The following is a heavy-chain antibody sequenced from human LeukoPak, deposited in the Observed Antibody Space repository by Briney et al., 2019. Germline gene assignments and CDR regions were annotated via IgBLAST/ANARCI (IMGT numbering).Heavy chain of an antibody. V-gene: IGHV3-48*01. J-gene: IGHJ4*02. CDR2: ITQTGGTI. D-gene: IGHD6-13*01. Sequence: GGSLRLSCAASGFTFSSYRMSWVRQTPGKGLEWLSYITQTGGTIYYADSVKGRFTISRDNSKNTLYLQMNSLRAEDTAVYYCAKSSLAAAGPFDYWGQGTLVTVSS. CDR1: GFTFSSYR. CDR3: AKSSLAAAGPFDY.